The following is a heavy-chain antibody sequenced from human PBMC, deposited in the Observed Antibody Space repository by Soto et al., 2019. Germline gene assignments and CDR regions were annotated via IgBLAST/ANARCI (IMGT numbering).Heavy chain of an antibody. CDR3: ARDPSSTNYGDLPGYFDY. CDR2: ISYDGSNK. Sequence: PGGSLRLSCAASGLTFSSYAMHWVRQAPGKGLEWVEVISYDGSNKYYADSVKGRFTISRDNSKNTLYLQMNSLRAEDTAVYYCARDPSSTNYGDLPGYFDYWGQGTLVTVSS. CDR1: GLTFSSYA. D-gene: IGHD4-17*01. V-gene: IGHV3-30-3*01. J-gene: IGHJ4*02.